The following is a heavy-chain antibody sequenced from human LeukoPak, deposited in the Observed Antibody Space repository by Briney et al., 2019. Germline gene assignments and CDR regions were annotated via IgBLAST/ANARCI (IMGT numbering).Heavy chain of an antibody. V-gene: IGHV3-23*01. D-gene: IGHD3-22*01. Sequence: GGSLRLSCAASGFTFSDYAMNWFRQAPGKGLEWVSGLSAGDGSTYNADSVKGRFTISRDISTNTLFLQMNSLRAEDTAVYYCAKTPYSDTRRVFFDYWGQGTQVTVSS. CDR1: GFTFSDYA. CDR3: AKTPYSDTRRVFFDY. CDR2: LSAGDGST. J-gene: IGHJ4*02.